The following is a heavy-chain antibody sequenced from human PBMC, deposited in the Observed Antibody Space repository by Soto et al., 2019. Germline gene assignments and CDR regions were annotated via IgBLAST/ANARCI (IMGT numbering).Heavy chain of an antibody. D-gene: IGHD6-13*01. CDR2: IYYSGST. CDR3: ARGGGSSWSREDMDV. Sequence: SETLSLTCTVSGGSVSSGSYYWSWIRQPPGKGLEWIGYIYYSGSTNYNPSLKSRVTISVDTSKNQFSLKLSSVTAADTAVYYCARGGGSSWSREDMDVWGKGTTVTVSS. CDR1: GGSVSSGSYY. V-gene: IGHV4-61*01. J-gene: IGHJ6*03.